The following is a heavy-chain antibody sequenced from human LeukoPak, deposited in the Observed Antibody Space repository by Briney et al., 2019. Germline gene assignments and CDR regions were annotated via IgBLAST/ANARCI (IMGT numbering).Heavy chain of an antibody. J-gene: IGHJ4*02. CDR2: INHSGST. V-gene: IGHV4-34*01. D-gene: IGHD3-22*01. Sequence: SETLSLTCAVYDGSFSGYYWSWIRQPPGKGLEWIGEINHSGSTNYNPSLKSRVTISVDTSKNQFSLKLSSVTAADTAVYYCARGRKLDYYDSSGYYYPEGYFDYWGQGTLVTVSS. CDR3: ARGRKLDYYDSSGYYYPEGYFDY. CDR1: DGSFSGYY.